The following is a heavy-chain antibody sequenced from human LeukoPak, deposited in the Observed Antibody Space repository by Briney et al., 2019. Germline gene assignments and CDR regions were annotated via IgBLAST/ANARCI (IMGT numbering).Heavy chain of an antibody. V-gene: IGHV1-46*01. J-gene: IGHJ4*02. Sequence: GASVKVSCKASGCTFTSYYMHWVRQAPGQGLEWMGIIDPSGGSTSYAQKFQGRVTMTRDTSTSTVYMELSSLRSEDTAVYYCARTVAVAGFFDYWGQGTLVTVST. CDR1: GCTFTSYY. CDR3: ARTVAVAGFFDY. D-gene: IGHD6-19*01. CDR2: IDPSGGST.